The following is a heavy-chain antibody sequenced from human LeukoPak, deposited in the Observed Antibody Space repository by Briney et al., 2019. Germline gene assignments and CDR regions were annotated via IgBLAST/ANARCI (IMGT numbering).Heavy chain of an antibody. V-gene: IGHV3-30*18. Sequence: PGGSLRLSCAASGFTFSSYGMRWVRQAPGKGLEWAAVISYDGSNKYYADSVKGRFTISRDNSKNTLYLQMNSLRAEDTAVYYCAKGGLRRGSGWYWVDYWGQGTLVTVSS. J-gene: IGHJ4*02. CDR3: AKGGLRRGSGWYWVDY. D-gene: IGHD6-19*01. CDR1: GFTFSSYG. CDR2: ISYDGSNK.